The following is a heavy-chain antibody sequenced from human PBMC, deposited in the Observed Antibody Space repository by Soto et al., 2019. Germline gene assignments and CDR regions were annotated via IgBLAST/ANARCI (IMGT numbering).Heavy chain of an antibody. CDR3: ARWNYYGSGSYYNYYYYGKDV. CDR1: GGSIGSSSYY. Sequence: PSETLSLTCTVSGGSIGSSSYYWGWIRQPPGKGLEWIGSIYYSGSTYYNPSPKSRVTISVDTSKNQFSLKLSSVTAADTAVYYCARWNYYGSGSYYNYYYYGKDVWGQGTTVTVSS. D-gene: IGHD3-10*01. V-gene: IGHV4-39*01. CDR2: IYYSGST. J-gene: IGHJ6*02.